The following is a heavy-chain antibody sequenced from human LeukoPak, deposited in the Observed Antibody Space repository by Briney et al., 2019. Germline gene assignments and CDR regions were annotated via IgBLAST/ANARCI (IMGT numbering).Heavy chain of an antibody. D-gene: IGHD2-8*02. CDR3: ASHKLARGAIVLGWFAP. CDR1: GGSISSYY. Sequence: SETLSLTCTVSGGSISSYYWSWIRQPPGKGLEWIGYIYYSGSTNYNPSPKRRGTISVDTSKNHFSLKLSSVTAADTAVYYWASHKLARGAIVLGWFAPWGQGTLVTVSS. V-gene: IGHV4-59*08. J-gene: IGHJ5*02. CDR2: IYYSGST.